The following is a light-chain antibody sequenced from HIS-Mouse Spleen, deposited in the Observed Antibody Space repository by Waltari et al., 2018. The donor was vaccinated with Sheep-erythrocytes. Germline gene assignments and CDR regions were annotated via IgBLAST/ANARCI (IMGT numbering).Light chain of an antibody. CDR2: EGS. CDR1: SSDVGSYNL. J-gene: IGLJ3*02. Sequence: QSALTQPASVSGSPGQSITIPCPGTSSDVGSYNLVSWYQHHPGQAPKLMIYEGSKRPSGVSNRFSGSKSGNTASLAISGLQSEDEADYYCAAWDDSLNGPVFGGGTKLTVL. V-gene: IGLV2-14*02. CDR3: AAWDDSLNGPV.